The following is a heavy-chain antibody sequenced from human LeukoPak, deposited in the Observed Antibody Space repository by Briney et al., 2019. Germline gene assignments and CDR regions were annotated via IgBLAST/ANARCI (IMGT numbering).Heavy chain of an antibody. Sequence: GGSLRLSCAASGFTFSSYWMHWVRQAPGKGLEWVAVISYDGSNKYYAGSVKGRFTISRDNSKNTLYLQMNSLRAEDTAVYYCAKSIYGSGSYVDYWGQGTLVTVSS. CDR2: ISYDGSNK. CDR3: AKSIYGSGSYVDY. D-gene: IGHD3-10*01. CDR1: GFTFSSYW. V-gene: IGHV3-30*18. J-gene: IGHJ4*02.